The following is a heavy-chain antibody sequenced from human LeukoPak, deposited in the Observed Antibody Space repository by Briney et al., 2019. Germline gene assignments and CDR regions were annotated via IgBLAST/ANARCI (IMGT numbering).Heavy chain of an antibody. V-gene: IGHV1-46*01. CDR2: INPSGDST. CDR3: ARDAVASTPYYYYYYMDV. J-gene: IGHJ6*03. Sequence: ASVKVSCKASGYTSTSYYMHWVRQAPGQGLEWMGIINPSGDSTTYAQKFQGRVTMTRDMSTSTVYMELSTLRSEDTAVYYCARDAVASTPYYYYYYMDVWGKGTTVTVSS. CDR1: GYTSTSYY. D-gene: IGHD2-21*01.